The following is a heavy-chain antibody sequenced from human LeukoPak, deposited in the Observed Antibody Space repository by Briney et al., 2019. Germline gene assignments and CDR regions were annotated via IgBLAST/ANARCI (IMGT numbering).Heavy chain of an antibody. CDR1: GFTFSSYA. CDR2: MCGTAGCT. D-gene: IGHD3-22*01. CDR3: AKDRPNFHENSGHYYRRDGDS. J-gene: IGHJ5*01. V-gene: IGHV3-23*01. Sequence: GGSLRLXCAASGFTFSSYAMSWVRQAPGKGLEWVASMCGTAGCTFYPDSVKGRFTISRDNSKNVLYLRMNSLAAEDTAIYYCAKDRPNFHENSGHYYRRDGDSWGQGTLVTVSS.